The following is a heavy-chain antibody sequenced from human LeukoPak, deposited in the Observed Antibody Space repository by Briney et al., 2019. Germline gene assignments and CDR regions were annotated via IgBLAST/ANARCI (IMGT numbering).Heavy chain of an antibody. J-gene: IGHJ5*02. CDR3: ARGAFLPQYRRDFDP. CDR1: GYTFTSDD. V-gene: IGHV1-8*01. CDR2: MNPNNNNV. Sequence: ASVKVSCKASGYTFTSDDINWVRQATGQGLEWMGWMNPNNNNVGYAQKFQGRVTMTRDTSISTAYMELGSLTSEDTAVYYCARGAFLPQYRRDFDPWGQGTLVTVSS. D-gene: IGHD6-6*01.